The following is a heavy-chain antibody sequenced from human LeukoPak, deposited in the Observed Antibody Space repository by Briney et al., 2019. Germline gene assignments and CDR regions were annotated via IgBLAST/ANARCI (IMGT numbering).Heavy chain of an antibody. CDR3: ARHSYYYDSSDYYYVGAMDV. J-gene: IGHJ6*02. D-gene: IGHD3-22*01. CDR1: GGPFSGYY. Sequence: PSETLSLTCAVYGGPFSGYYWSWIRQPPGKGLEWIGEINHSGSTNYNPSLKSRVTISVDKSKNQFSLELRSVTAADTATYYCARHSYYYDSSDYYYVGAMDVWGQGTTVTVSS. CDR2: INHSGST. V-gene: IGHV4-34*01.